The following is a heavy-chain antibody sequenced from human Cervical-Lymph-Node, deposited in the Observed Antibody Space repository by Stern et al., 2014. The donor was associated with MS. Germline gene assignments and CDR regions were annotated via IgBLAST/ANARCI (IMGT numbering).Heavy chain of an antibody. D-gene: IGHD4-17*01. V-gene: IGHV1-2*06. CDR1: GYTFTGYS. J-gene: IGHJ3*02. CDR2: INPNSGGP. CDR3: AGSSTVTPDDAFDI. Sequence: QVQLMQSGAEVKKPGASVKVSCKASGYTFTGYSMHWVRQAPGQGLEWMGRINPNSGGPNYAQKFQGRVTMTRDTSISTAYMELSRLRSDDTAVYYCAGSSTVTPDDAFDIWGQGTMVTVSS.